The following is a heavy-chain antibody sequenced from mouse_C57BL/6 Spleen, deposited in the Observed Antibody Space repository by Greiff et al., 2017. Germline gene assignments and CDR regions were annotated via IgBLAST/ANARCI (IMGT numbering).Heavy chain of an antibody. CDR3: AKSYYSNYDYAMGY. CDR1: GFSLTSYG. V-gene: IGHV2-4*01. CDR2: IWSGGST. Sequence: QVQLQQSGPGLVQPSQSLSITCTVSGFSLTSYGVHWVRQPPGKGLEWLGVIWSGGSTDYNAAFISRLSISKDNSKSQVFFKMNSLQADDTAIYYCAKSYYSNYDYAMGYWGQGTSVTVSS. J-gene: IGHJ4*01. D-gene: IGHD2-5*01.